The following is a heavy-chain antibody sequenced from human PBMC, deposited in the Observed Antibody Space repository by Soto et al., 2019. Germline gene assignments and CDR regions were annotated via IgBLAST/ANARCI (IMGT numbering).Heavy chain of an antibody. CDR2: IFYRGNT. J-gene: IGHJ6*02. V-gene: IGHV4-59*01. CDR1: GGSISGYY. Sequence: SETLSLTCTVSGGSISGYYWSWIRQPPGKGREWIGYIFYRGNTLYNPSLQSRVTIPVDTSTNQFFLGLTSVTAADTAVYYCTRHAIIPKLQYGMDVWGQGASVTVSS. D-gene: IGHD1-1*01. CDR3: TRHAIIPKLQYGMDV.